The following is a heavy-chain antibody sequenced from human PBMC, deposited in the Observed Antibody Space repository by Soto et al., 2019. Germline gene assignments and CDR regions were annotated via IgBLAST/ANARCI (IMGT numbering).Heavy chain of an antibody. CDR1: GYSFTSQY. J-gene: IGHJ3*02. Sequence: QVQLVQSGAEVKKPGASVKISCKASGYSFTSQYVHWVRQAPGQGLEWMGIINPNGGSTTYAQKFQGRAAMTREPSRGTVYRGLSSLTSGDTAGYYCAREQGLRPGGGGTEPLDIWGQGTMVTVAS. CDR3: AREQGLRPGGGGTEPLDI. V-gene: IGHV1-46*03. CDR2: INPNGGST. D-gene: IGHD5-12*01.